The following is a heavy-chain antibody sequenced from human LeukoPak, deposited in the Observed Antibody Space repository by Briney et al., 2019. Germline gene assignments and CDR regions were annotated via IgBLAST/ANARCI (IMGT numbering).Heavy chain of an antibody. V-gene: IGHV3-7*01. J-gene: IGHJ4*02. CDR2: IKPDGSEK. CDR1: GGSISGYY. CDR3: ATIY. D-gene: IGHD2-21*01. Sequence: PSETLSLTCTVSGGSISGYYWTWIRQSPGKGLEWVANIKPDGSEKYYVDSVKGRFTISRDNAKNSLCLQMDSLRAEDTAVYYCATIYWGQGTLVTVSS.